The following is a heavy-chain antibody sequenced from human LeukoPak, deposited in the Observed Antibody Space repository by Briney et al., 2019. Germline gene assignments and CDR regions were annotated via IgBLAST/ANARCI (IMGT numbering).Heavy chain of an antibody. CDR1: GYTFTSYY. CDR2: INPSGGSA. Sequence: ASVKVSCKASGYTFTSYYMHWVRQAPGQGLAWMGIINPSGGSASYAQKFQGRVTMSRDTSTSTVYMELSSLRTEERAVYYCARDGGSYRKGAYYFDYWGQGTLVTVSS. D-gene: IGHD1-26*01. CDR3: ARDGGSYRKGAYYFDY. J-gene: IGHJ4*02. V-gene: IGHV1-46*01.